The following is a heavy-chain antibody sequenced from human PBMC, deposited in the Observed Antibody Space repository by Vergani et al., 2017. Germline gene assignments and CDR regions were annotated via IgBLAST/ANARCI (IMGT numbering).Heavy chain of an antibody. D-gene: IGHD6-13*01. CDR3: AREGSSPFDY. CDR2: IYYCGST. CDR1: GGPISSGGYY. V-gene: IGHV4-31*03. J-gene: IGHJ4*02. Sequence: QVQMQESCPGLVKPSQTLSLTCTVSGGPISSGGYYWSWIRQHPGKCLEWIGYIYYCGSTYYNPSLKSRVTISVDTSKNQFSLKLSSVTAADTAVYYCAREGSSPFDYWGQGTLVTVSS.